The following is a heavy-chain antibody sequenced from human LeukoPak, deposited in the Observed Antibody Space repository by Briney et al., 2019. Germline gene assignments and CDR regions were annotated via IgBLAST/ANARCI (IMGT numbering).Heavy chain of an antibody. CDR3: ARRPYSSGWHAFDY. Sequence: PSETLSLTCTVSSGSISSYDWSWIRQPAGKGLEWIGRIYTSGSPNYNPSLKSRVTISVDTSKNQFSLKLSSVTAADTAVYYCARRPYSSGWHAFDYWGQGTLVTVSS. CDR2: IYTSGSP. D-gene: IGHD6-19*01. CDR1: SGSISSYD. V-gene: IGHV4-4*07. J-gene: IGHJ4*02.